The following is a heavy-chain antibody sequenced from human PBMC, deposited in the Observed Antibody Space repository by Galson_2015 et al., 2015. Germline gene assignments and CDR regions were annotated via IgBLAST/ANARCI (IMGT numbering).Heavy chain of an antibody. V-gene: IGHV3-74*01. Sequence: SLRLSCAASGFTFSSYWMHWVRQAPGKGLVWVSRINSDGSSASYADSVKGRFTISRDNAKNTLYLQMNSLRAEDTAVYYCARSDIVVVPRGYFDYWGQGTLVTVSS. CDR2: INSDGSSA. J-gene: IGHJ4*02. CDR1: GFTFSSYW. D-gene: IGHD2-2*01. CDR3: ARSDIVVVPRGYFDY.